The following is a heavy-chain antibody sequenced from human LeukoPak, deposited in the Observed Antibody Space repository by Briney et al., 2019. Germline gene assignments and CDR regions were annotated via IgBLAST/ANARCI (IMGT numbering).Heavy chain of an antibody. J-gene: IGHJ4*02. CDR2: ISYDGSNK. CDR3: ARDLGGSSSVH. D-gene: IGHD6-13*01. V-gene: IGHV3-30-3*01. Sequence: GGSLRLSCAASGFTFSSYAMHWVRQAPGKGLEWVAVISYDGSNKYYADSVKGRFTISRDNSKNTLYLQMNSLRAEDTAVYYCARDLGGSSSVHWGQGTLVTVSS. CDR1: GFTFSSYA.